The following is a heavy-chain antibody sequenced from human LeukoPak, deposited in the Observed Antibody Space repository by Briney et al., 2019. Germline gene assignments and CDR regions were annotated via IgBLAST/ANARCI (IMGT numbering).Heavy chain of an antibody. Sequence: GGSLRLSCAASGFTFDDYTMHWVRQAPGKGLEWVSLISWDGGSTYYADSVKGRFTISRDNSKNSLYLQMNSLRTEDTALYYCAKDSTRGPYSSGDYCFDYWGQGTLVTVSS. CDR2: ISWDGGST. CDR3: AKDSTRGPYSSGDYCFDY. J-gene: IGHJ4*02. CDR1: GFTFDDYT. D-gene: IGHD5-18*01. V-gene: IGHV3-43*01.